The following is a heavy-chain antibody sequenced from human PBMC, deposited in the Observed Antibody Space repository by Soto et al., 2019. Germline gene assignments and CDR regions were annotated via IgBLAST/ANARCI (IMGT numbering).Heavy chain of an antibody. CDR3: ARVFSSHMIDY. J-gene: IGHJ4*02. D-gene: IGHD2-21*01. CDR2: ISYDGSSK. V-gene: IGHV3-30*03. CDR1: GFSFSAYA. Sequence: QEQLVESGGGVVQPGRSLRLSCAASGFSFSAYAMHWVRQAPGKGLEWVAVISYDGSSKYYADSVKGRFAISRESSKNMLFLQMNNLSTEDTAVYYCARVFSSHMIDYWGQGTLVTVSS.